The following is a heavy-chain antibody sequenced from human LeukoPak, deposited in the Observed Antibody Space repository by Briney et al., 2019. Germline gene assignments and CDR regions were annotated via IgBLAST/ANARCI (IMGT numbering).Heavy chain of an antibody. CDR2: LSPVLT. Sequence: GASVKVSCEASGYTFTNYDIHWVRQATGQGLEWMGGLSPVLTTYAQKFRGRVTISADESTNTVYMDLSTLTSEDTAVYFCARDREVAARPGGWFDPWGQGTQVTVSS. J-gene: IGHJ5*02. D-gene: IGHD6-6*01. CDR1: GYTFTNYD. CDR3: ARDREVAARPGGWFDP. V-gene: IGHV1-69*10.